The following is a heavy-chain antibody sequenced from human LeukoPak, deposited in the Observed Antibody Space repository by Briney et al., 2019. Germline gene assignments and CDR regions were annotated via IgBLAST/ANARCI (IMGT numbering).Heavy chain of an antibody. CDR3: ARAPDGDIDY. D-gene: IGHD3-10*01. CDR1: GFTFSSYS. CDR2: ISSSSSYI. Sequence: GGSLRLSCAASGFTFSSYSMNWVRQAPGKGLEWVSSISSSSSYIYYAGSVKGRFTISRDNAKNSLYLQMNSLRAEDTAVYYCARAPDGDIDYWGQGTLVTVSS. J-gene: IGHJ4*02. V-gene: IGHV3-21*01.